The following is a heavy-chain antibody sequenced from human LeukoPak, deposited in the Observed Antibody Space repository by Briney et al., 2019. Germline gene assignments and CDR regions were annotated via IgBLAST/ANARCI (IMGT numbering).Heavy chain of an antibody. CDR3: ATREKNWNYENWFDP. Sequence: ASVKVSCKVSGYTLTELSMHWVRQAPGKGLEWMGGFDPEDGETIYAQKFQGRVTMTEDTSTDTAYMELSSLRSEDTAVYYCATREKNWNYENWFDPWAREPWSPSPQ. J-gene: IGHJ5*02. CDR2: FDPEDGET. V-gene: IGHV1-24*01. D-gene: IGHD1-7*01. CDR1: GYTLTELS.